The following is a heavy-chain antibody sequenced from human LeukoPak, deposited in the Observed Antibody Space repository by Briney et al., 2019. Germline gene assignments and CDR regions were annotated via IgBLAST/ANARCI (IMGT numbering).Heavy chain of an antibody. CDR2: ISGSGGST. D-gene: IGHD3-3*01. CDR1: GFTFSSYA. J-gene: IGHJ4*02. V-gene: IGHV3-23*01. Sequence: GGSLRLSCAASGFTFSSYAMSWVRQAPGKGLEWVSAISGSGGSTYYADSVKGRFTISRDNSKNTLYLQMNSLRAEDTAVYYCAKVLGFLEWELYYFDYWGQGTLVTVSS. CDR3: AKVLGFLEWELYYFDY.